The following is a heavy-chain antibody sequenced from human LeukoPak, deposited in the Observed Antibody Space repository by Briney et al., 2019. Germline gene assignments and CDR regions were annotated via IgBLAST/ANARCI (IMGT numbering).Heavy chain of an antibody. J-gene: IGHJ6*02. V-gene: IGHV3-53*01. CDR3: ARVAARPRYYYYYGMDV. CDR1: GFIVSSYY. Sequence: GGSMRLSCAASGFIVSSYYMSWVRQSPGKAVEWVSVIYSGGSTYYADSVKGRFTISRDNSKNTLYLQMNSLRTEDTAVYYCARVAARPRYYYYYGMDVWGQGTTVTVSS. D-gene: IGHD6-6*01. CDR2: IYSGGST.